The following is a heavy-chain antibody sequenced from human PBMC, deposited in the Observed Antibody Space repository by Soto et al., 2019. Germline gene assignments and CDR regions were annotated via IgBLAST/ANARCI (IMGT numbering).Heavy chain of an antibody. J-gene: IGHJ4*02. V-gene: IGHV1-8*01. CDR3: ANLGDNSGYIEY. CDR2: LNPNTGNS. CDR1: GYTFTSYD. Sequence: ASVKVSCKASGYTFTSYDIYWVRQATGQGLEWMGWLNPNTGNSGYAQKFQGRITVTSDTSINTVHMELSSLRAEDTAVYYCANLGDNSGYIEYWGQGTLVTVSS. D-gene: IGHD1-26*01.